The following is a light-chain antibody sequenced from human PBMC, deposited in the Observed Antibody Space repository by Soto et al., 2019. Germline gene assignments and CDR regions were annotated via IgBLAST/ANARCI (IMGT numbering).Light chain of an antibody. V-gene: IGLV2-8*01. J-gene: IGLJ3*02. CDR3: SSYAGSNNWV. Sequence: QSALTQPPSASGSPGQSVTISCTGTSSDVGDYNYVSWYQQHPGKAPKLMIYEVSKRPSGVPDRFSGSKSGNTASLTVSGLQAEDEPDYYYSSYAGSNNWVFGGGTKLTVL. CDR2: EVS. CDR1: SSDVGDYNY.